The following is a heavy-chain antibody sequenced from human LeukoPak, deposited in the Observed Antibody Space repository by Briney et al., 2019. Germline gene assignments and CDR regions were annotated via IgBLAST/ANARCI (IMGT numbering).Heavy chain of an antibody. V-gene: IGHV3-30*02. J-gene: IGHJ4*02. CDR2: IRYDGSNK. CDR1: GFTFSSYG. CDR3: ARASSGWSQFDY. D-gene: IGHD6-19*01. Sequence: GRSLRLSCAASGFTFSSYGMHWVRQAPGKGLEWVAFIRYDGSNKYYADSVKGRFTISRDNSKNTMYLQMNSLRAEDTAVYYCARASSGWSQFDYWGQGTLVTVSS.